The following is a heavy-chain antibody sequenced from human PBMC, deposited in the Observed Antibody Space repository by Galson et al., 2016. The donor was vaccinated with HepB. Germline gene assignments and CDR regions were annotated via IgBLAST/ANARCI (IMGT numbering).Heavy chain of an antibody. CDR2: TYYRSRWYN. CDR1: GDSVSSNSAV. V-gene: IGHV6-1*01. J-gene: IGHJ6*02. Sequence: CAISGDSVSSNSAVWNWIRQSPSRGLEWLGRTYYRSRWYNDYAVSVKSRISINADTSKNQVSLQPNSVTPDDTAVYYCAYGVDVWGQGTRGTV. CDR3: AYGVDV.